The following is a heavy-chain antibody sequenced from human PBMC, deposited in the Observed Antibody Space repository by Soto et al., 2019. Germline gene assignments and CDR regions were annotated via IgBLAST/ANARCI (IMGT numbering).Heavy chain of an antibody. D-gene: IGHD6-13*01. V-gene: IGHV1-69*02. CDR2: IIPILGIA. CDR1: GGTFSSYT. CDR3: ARGEGIAAAPWGAFDI. J-gene: IGHJ3*02. Sequence: QVQLVQSGAEVKKPGSSVKVSCKASGGTFSSYTISWVRQAPGQGLEWMGRIIPILGIANYAQKFQGRVTITADKSTSTAYMELSSLRSEDTAVYYCARGEGIAAAPWGAFDIWGQGTMVIVSS.